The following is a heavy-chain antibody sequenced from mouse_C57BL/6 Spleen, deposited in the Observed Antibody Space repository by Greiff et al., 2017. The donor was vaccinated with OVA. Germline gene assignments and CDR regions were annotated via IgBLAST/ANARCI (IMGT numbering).Heavy chain of an antibody. CDR1: GYTFTTYT. Sequence: QVHVKQSGAELVKPGASVKMSCKASGYTFTTYTIEWVKQNHGKSLEWIGNFNPYNDGTKYNEKFKGKATLTVEKSSSTAYLELSRLTSDDSAVYYCASGIDGLDYWGQGTTLTVSS. D-gene: IGHD1-1*01. V-gene: IGHV1-47*01. CDR3: ASGIDGLDY. CDR2: FNPYNDGT. J-gene: IGHJ2*01.